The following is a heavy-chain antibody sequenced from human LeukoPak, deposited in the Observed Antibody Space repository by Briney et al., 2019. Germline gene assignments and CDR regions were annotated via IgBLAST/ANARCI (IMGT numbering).Heavy chain of an antibody. V-gene: IGHV3-11*01. D-gene: IGHD3-16*01. Sequence: GGSLRLSCAASGFTFSDYYMSWIRQAPGEGLEWVSYISSSGSTIYYADSVKGRFTISRDNAKNSLYLQMNSLRAEDTAVYCCAAGGEWLINNWFDPWGQGTLVTVSS. CDR2: ISSSGSTI. CDR3: AAGGEWLINNWFDP. J-gene: IGHJ5*02. CDR1: GFTFSDYY.